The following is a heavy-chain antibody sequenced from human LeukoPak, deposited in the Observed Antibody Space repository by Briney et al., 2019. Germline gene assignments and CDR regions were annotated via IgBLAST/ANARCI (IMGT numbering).Heavy chain of an antibody. CDR3: ARVSADGTGPDS. CDR2: IYYSGST. CDR1: GVTITTYY. Sequence: IPSETLRLTCAASGVTITTYYWNWVRQPPGKGLEWIGDIYYSGSTNYNPSLKTRVTISVDTSKNQFSLKLNSVSAADTAVYYCARVSADGTGPDSWGQGTLVTVSS. D-gene: IGHD6-13*01. V-gene: IGHV4-59*01. J-gene: IGHJ4*02.